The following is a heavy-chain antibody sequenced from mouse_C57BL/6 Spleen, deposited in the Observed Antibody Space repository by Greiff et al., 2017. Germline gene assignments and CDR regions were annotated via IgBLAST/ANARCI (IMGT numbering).Heavy chain of an antibody. J-gene: IGHJ2*01. D-gene: IGHD4-1*01. CDR3: ARDHLGGPDY. CDR2: ISDGGSYT. V-gene: IGHV5-4*01. CDR1: GFTFSSYA. Sequence: EVKLVESGGGLVKPGGSLKLSCAASGFTFSSYAMSWVRQTPEKRLEWVATISDGGSYTYYPDNVKGRFTISRDNAKNNLYLQMSHLKSEDTAMYYCARDHLGGPDYWGQGTTLTVSS.